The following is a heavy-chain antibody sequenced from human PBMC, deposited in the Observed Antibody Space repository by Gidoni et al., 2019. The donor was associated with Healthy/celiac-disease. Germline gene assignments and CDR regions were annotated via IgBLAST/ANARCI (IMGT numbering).Heavy chain of an antibody. V-gene: IGHV1-3*01. CDR1: GYTFTSYA. Sequence: QVQLVQSGAAVTKPGASVKVSCKASGYTFTSYAMHWVRQAPGQRLEWMGWINAGNGNTKYSQKFQGRVTITRDTSASTAYMELSSLRSEDTAVYYCARSQWLAGDAFDIWGQGTMVTVSS. D-gene: IGHD6-19*01. CDR2: INAGNGNT. CDR3: ARSQWLAGDAFDI. J-gene: IGHJ3*02.